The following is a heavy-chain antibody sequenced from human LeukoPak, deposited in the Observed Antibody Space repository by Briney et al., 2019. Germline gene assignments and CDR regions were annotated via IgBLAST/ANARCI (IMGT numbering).Heavy chain of an antibody. Sequence: PSETLSLTCAVYGGSFSGYYWSWIRQPPGKGLEWIGETNHSGSTNYNPSLKSRVTISVDTSKNQFSLKQSSVTAADTAVYYCARGVGYCSSTSCYTDYFDYWGQGTLVTVSS. D-gene: IGHD2-2*02. CDR1: GGSFSGYY. J-gene: IGHJ4*02. V-gene: IGHV4-34*01. CDR2: TNHSGST. CDR3: ARGVGYCSSTSCYTDYFDY.